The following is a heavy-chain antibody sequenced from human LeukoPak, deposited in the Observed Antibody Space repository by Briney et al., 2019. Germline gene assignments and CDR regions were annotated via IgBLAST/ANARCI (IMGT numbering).Heavy chain of an antibody. CDR2: IYYSGST. D-gene: IGHD6-13*01. Sequence: PSETLSLTCTVSGGSISSYYWSWIRQPPGKGLEWIGYIYYSGSTNYNPSLKSRVTISVDTSKNQFSLKLSSVTAADTAVYYCARGVAAAGLFDYWGQGTLVTVSS. J-gene: IGHJ4*02. CDR3: ARGVAAAGLFDY. V-gene: IGHV4-59*01. CDR1: GGSISSYY.